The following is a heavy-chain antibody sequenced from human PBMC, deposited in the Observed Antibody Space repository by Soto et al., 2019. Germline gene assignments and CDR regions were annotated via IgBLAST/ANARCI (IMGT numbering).Heavy chain of an antibody. D-gene: IGHD3-10*01. CDR1: GFTFSRYA. Sequence: QVQVVESGGGVAQPGRSLRLSCAASGFTFSRYAIHWVRQAPGKGLEWVAVISRDGSNKYYVDSVKGRFTISRDNSKNTLYLQMNSLRDEDTAVYYCARSRNSAVADSFDFWGHGTLVTVSS. V-gene: IGHV3-30*04. J-gene: IGHJ4*01. CDR3: ARSRNSAVADSFDF. CDR2: ISRDGSNK.